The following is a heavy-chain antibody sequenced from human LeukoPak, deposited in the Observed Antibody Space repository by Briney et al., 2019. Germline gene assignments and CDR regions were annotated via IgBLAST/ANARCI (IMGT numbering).Heavy chain of an antibody. CDR3: AKDLFIVRASGVNY. J-gene: IGHJ4*02. Sequence: TGGSLRLSCAASGFTFSGSWMSWVRQAPGKGLEWVANINQDGSAKNYLDSVKGRFTISIDRGKNSLYLQMNSLRDEDTAIYYCAKDLFIVRASGVNYWGQGTLVTVSS. CDR2: INQDGSAK. V-gene: IGHV3-7*03. D-gene: IGHD1-26*01. CDR1: GFTFSGSW.